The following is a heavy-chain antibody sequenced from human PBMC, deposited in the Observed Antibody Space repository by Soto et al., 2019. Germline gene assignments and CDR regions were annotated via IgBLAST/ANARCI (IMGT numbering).Heavy chain of an antibody. Sequence: EVQLVESGGGLVKPGGSLRLSCVASGFSFSTYNMNWVRQAPGKGLEWVASISGTSDYIYYPDSLKGRFTISRDNAKNSLYLRMNSLRAEDTAMYFCARGDCSSTSCFTPLDFWGQGTRVTVSS. CDR1: GFSFSTYN. J-gene: IGHJ4*02. D-gene: IGHD2-2*02. CDR2: ISGTSDYI. CDR3: ARGDCSSTSCFTPLDF. V-gene: IGHV3-21*01.